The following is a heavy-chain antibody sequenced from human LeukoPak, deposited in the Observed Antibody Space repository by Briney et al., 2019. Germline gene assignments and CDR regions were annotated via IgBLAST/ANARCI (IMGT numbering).Heavy chain of an antibody. CDR1: GFTFSSYA. J-gene: IGHJ4*02. CDR3: ARDLGHSYGYFGY. D-gene: IGHD5-18*01. Sequence: GGSLRLSCAASGFTFSSYAMSWVRQAPGKGLEWVSVIYSGGSTCYADSVKGRFTISRDNSKNTVSLQMNSLRAEDTAVYYCARDLGHSYGYFGYWGQGTLVTVSS. CDR2: IYSGGST. V-gene: IGHV3-23*03.